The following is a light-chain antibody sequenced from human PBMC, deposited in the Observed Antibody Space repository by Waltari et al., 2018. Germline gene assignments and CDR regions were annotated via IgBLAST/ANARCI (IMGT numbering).Light chain of an antibody. CDR2: KAS. CDR1: ESVNRH. Sequence: IQVTQSPSTLSASVGDRVNITCRTSESVNRHLAWYQQKPGRAPNLLIYKASTLETGAPSKFSGSGSGTEFSLTITNLQCDDFATYFCQHYDSYQYAFGPGTKLEIK. J-gene: IGKJ2*01. CDR3: QHYDSYQYA. V-gene: IGKV1-5*03.